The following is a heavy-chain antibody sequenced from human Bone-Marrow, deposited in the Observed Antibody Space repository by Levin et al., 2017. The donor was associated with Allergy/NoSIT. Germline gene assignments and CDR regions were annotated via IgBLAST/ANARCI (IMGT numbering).Heavy chain of an antibody. J-gene: IGHJ6*02. CDR1: GDSISRFY. D-gene: IGHD6-25*01. CDR3: ARNPTAAGGWHGMDV. CDR2: LYDSGKT. V-gene: IGHV4-59*01. Sequence: PSETLSLTCTVSGDSISRFYWNWIRQPPGKGLEWIGHLYDSGKTIYNPSLKSRVTISGDTSKNQFSLQISSVTAADTAVYYCARNPTAAGGWHGMDVWGRGTTVTVSS.